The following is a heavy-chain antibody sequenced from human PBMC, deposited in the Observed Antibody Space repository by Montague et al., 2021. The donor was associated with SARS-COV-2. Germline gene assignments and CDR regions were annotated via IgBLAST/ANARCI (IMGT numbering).Heavy chain of an antibody. CDR2: VYYSGYT. CDR3: ARRILQEDYFDF. CDR1: GDSVSSSDHY. J-gene: IGHJ4*02. D-gene: IGHD4-11*01. Sequence: SETLSLTCTVSGDSVSSSDHYWGWIRQPPGKGLEWLGIVYYSGYTYYNPSVKGRVTISIDASKNQFSLKLNSLTATDTAVYHCARRILQEDYFDFWGQGTLLTVSS. V-gene: IGHV4-39*01.